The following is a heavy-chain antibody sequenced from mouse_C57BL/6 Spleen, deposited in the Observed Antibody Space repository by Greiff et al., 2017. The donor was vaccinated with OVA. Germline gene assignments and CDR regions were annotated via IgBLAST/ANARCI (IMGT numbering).Heavy chain of an antibody. CDR1: GFNIKDDY. V-gene: IGHV14-4*01. D-gene: IGHD2-4*01. CDR3: TTWDYTGYAMDY. Sequence: VQLQQSGAELVRPGASVKLSCTASGFNIKDDYMHWVKQRPEQGLEWIGWIDPENGDTEYASKFQGKATITADTSSNTAYLQLSSLTSEDTAVYYCTTWDYTGYAMDYWGQGTSVTVSS. CDR2: IDPENGDT. J-gene: IGHJ4*01.